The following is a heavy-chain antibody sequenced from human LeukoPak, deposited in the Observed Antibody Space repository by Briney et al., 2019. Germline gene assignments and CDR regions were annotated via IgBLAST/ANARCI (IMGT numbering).Heavy chain of an antibody. V-gene: IGHV3-73*01. J-gene: IGHJ4*02. CDR1: GFTFSDSA. CDR3: TTQFITVPGGY. Sequence: GGSLRLSCAASGFTFSDSAMHWVRQASGKGLEWVGRIRSKTNNYATSYAASMKGRFTISRDDSKDTAYLQIDSLKTEDTAVYFCTTQFITVPGGYWGQGTLVTVSS. D-gene: IGHD4-17*01. CDR2: IRSKTNNYAT.